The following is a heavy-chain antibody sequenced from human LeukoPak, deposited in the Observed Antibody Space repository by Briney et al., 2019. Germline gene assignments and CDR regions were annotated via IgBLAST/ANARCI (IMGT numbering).Heavy chain of an antibody. V-gene: IGHV4-59*08. CDR1: GGSISSYY. CDR2: IYYSGST. Sequence: PSETLSLTCTVSGGSISSYYWSWIRQPPGKGLEWIGYIYYSGSTNYNPSLKSRVTISVDTSKNQFSLKLSSVTAADTAVYYCARAVWGIYYYMDVWGKGTTVTISS. J-gene: IGHJ6*03. D-gene: IGHD7-27*01. CDR3: ARAVWGIYYYMDV.